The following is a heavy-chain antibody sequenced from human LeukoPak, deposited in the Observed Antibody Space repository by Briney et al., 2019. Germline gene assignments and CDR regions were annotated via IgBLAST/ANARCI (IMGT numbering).Heavy chain of an antibody. CDR2: IDSGETTT. Sequence: PGGSLRLSCHASELTSRPYWMHWLRHPPGRGLSWLSRIDSGETTTSYADYVQGRFTISRDNAKNTLYLQMNSLTAEDTAVYYCARERDSSGYPDYWGQGTLVTVSS. V-gene: IGHV3-74*01. CDR1: ELTSRPYW. J-gene: IGHJ4*02. CDR3: ARERDSSGYPDY. D-gene: IGHD3-22*01.